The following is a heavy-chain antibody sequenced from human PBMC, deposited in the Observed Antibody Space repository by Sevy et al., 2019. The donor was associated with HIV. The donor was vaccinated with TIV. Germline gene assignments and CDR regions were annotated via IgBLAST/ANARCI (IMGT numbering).Heavy chain of an antibody. CDR3: ARALYDFWSGYYQPTFDY. CDR1: GGSISSGGYS. CDR2: IYHSGST. V-gene: IGHV4-30-2*01. J-gene: IGHJ4*02. Sequence: SETLSLTCAVSGGSISSGGYSWSWIRQPPGKGLEWIGYIYHSGSTYYNPSLKNRVTISVDRSKNQFSLKLSSVTAADTAVYYCARALYDFWSGYYQPTFDYWGQGTLVTVSS. D-gene: IGHD3-3*01.